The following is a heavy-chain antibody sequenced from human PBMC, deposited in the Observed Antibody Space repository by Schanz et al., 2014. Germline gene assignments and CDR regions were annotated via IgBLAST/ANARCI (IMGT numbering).Heavy chain of an antibody. J-gene: IGHJ5*01. Sequence: EMQVVESGGGSVQPGGSLRLSCAASGFTFSTYAMSWARQTPGKGLEWVSSITTGGNTYYRDSVKGRFIVSRDNSKNTLYLEMNRLRVDDTAVYYCSKDKQGSRSDDSWGQGTLVTVSS. CDR2: ITTGGNT. V-gene: IGHV3-23*04. CDR3: SKDKQGSRSDDS. D-gene: IGHD2-15*01. CDR1: GFTFSTYA.